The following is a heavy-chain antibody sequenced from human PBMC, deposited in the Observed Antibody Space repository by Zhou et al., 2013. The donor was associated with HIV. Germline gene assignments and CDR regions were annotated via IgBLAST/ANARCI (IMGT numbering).Heavy chain of an antibody. V-gene: IGHV1-2*02. CDR3: ARESNASGKGRSVDF. CDR2: MNPNSGGT. CDR1: GYTFTSYD. Sequence: QVQLVQSGAEVKKPGASVKVSCKASGYTFTSYDINWVRQATGQGLEWMGWMNPNSGGTNYAQKFQGRVTMTRDASINTVYMDLSGLFSNDTAVYYCARESNASGKGRSVDFWGQGTRLIVSS. D-gene: IGHD3-10*01. J-gene: IGHJ4*02.